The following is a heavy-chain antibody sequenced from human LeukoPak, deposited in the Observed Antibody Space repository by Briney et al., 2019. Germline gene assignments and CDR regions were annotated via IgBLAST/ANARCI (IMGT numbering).Heavy chain of an antibody. CDR1: GGSFSGYN. CDR3: ARPGAGYFDY. V-gene: IGHV4-34*01. CDR2: TNHSGIT. J-gene: IGHJ4*02. D-gene: IGHD6-19*01. Sequence: SETLSLTSAVYGGSFSGYNGCWLRPRPGRGRGWGVETNHSGITHYNPSLKSRATISVDTSKNQFCLKLSSVTAADTAVYYCARPGAGYFDYWGQGTLVTVSS.